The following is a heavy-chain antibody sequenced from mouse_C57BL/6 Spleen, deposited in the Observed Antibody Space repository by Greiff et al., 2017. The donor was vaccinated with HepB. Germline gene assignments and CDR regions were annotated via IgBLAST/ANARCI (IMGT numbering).Heavy chain of an antibody. J-gene: IGHJ4*01. CDR1: GYTFTSYW. Sequence: QVQLQQPGAELVKPGASVKMSCKASGYTFTSYWITWVKQRPGQGLEWIGDIYPGSGSTNYNEKFKSKATLTVDTSSSTAYMQLSSLTSEDSAVYYCARTRVYYSNYYAMDYWGQGTSVTVSS. CDR3: ARTRVYYSNYYAMDY. V-gene: IGHV1-55*01. CDR2: IYPGSGST. D-gene: IGHD2-5*01.